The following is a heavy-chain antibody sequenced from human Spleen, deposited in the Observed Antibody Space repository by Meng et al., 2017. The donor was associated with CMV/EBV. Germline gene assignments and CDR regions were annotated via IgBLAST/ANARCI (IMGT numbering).Heavy chain of an antibody. CDR2: ISGSGGST. J-gene: IGHJ4*02. CDR1: GFTFSSYA. Sequence: GESLKISCAASGFTFSSYAMSWVRQAPGKGLEWVSAISGSGGSTYYADSVKGRFTISRDYSKNTLYLQMNSLRAEDTAVYYCAKSDTARPSYFDYWGQGTLVTVSS. V-gene: IGHV3-23*01. D-gene: IGHD5-18*01. CDR3: AKSDTARPSYFDY.